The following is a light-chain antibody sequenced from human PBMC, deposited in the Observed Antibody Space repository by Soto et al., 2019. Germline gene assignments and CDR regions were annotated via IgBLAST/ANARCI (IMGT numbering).Light chain of an antibody. J-gene: IGKJ3*01. Sequence: EIVLTQSPATLSLSPGERATLSCRASQSVSSYLAWYQQKPGQAPRLLIYDASNRATGIPARFSGSGSGTDFTLTISSLEPEDFAGYYCQQRSNCPPVFGPGTKVDIQ. CDR2: DAS. V-gene: IGKV3-11*01. CDR1: QSVSSY. CDR3: QQRSNCPPV.